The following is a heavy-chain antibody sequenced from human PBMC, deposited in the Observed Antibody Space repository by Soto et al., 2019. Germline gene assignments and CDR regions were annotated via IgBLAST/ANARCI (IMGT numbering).Heavy chain of an antibody. J-gene: IGHJ6*02. Sequence: QVQLVQSGAEVKKHGSSVKVSCKASGGTFSNYAITWVRQAPGQGLEWMGGIIPFFVTANYAQKFQGRVTITADESTSTAYLELSSLTSEDTAVYFCPRETAGVTAAMRGGYYYGMDVWGQGTTVTVSS. D-gene: IGHD2-2*01. V-gene: IGHV1-69*12. CDR2: IIPFFVTA. CDR1: GGTFSNYA. CDR3: PRETAGVTAAMRGGYYYGMDV.